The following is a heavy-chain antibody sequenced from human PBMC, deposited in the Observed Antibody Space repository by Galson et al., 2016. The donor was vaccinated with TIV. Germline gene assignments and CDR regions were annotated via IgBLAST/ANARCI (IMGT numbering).Heavy chain of an antibody. V-gene: IGHV3-23*01. Sequence: SLRLSCAASGFTFNNYGMNWVRQAPGKGLEWVSGISGSGGITYLADSVKGRFTISRENSKDTLYLHMNSLRAEDTAVYFCARRKYYGGDAFDLWGQETMVTVSS. J-gene: IGHJ3*01. CDR3: ARRKYYGGDAFDL. CDR1: GFTFNNYG. CDR2: ISGSGGIT. D-gene: IGHD4-23*01.